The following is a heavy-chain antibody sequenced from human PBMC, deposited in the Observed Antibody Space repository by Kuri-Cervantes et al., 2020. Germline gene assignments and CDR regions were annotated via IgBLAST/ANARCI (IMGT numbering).Heavy chain of an antibody. CDR1: GGTFSSYA. D-gene: IGHD4-17*01. CDR2: MNPNSGNT. V-gene: IGHV1-69*10. J-gene: IGHJ4*02. CDR3: AKDDYGDYVWFDY. Sequence: SVKVSCKASGGTFSSYAISWVRQAPGQGLEWMGWMNPNSGNTGYAQKFQGRVTITADKSTSTAYMGLSSLRSEDTAVYYCAKDDYGDYVWFDYWGQGTLVTVSS.